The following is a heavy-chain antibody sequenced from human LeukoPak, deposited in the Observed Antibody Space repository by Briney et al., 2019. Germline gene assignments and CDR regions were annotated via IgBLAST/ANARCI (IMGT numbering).Heavy chain of an antibody. CDR2: ISNDGSNK. V-gene: IGHV3-30*04. J-gene: IGHJ4*02. CDR1: GFTFSSYA. D-gene: IGHD6-19*01. CDR3: AKDRGSGYLDY. Sequence: GGSLRLSCAASGFTFSSYAMHWVRQAPGKGLEWVAVISNDGSNKFCADSVKGRFTISRDNSKNTLYLQMNSLRAEDTAVYYCAKDRGSGYLDYWGQGTLVTVSS.